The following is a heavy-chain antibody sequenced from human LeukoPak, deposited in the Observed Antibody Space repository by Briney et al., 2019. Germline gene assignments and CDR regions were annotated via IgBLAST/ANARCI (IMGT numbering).Heavy chain of an antibody. Sequence: PGGSLRLSCVASGFTFSTSGMHWVRQAPGKGLEWVAFVDNDESKKHYADSVEGRFTISRDNSNNTAYLEMNSLRVDDTAVYFCARDVISRNMITLGLGYWGQGTLVTVSS. J-gene: IGHJ4*02. D-gene: IGHD3-16*01. CDR1: GFTFSTSG. V-gene: IGHV3-30*02. CDR2: VDNDESKK. CDR3: ARDVISRNMITLGLGY.